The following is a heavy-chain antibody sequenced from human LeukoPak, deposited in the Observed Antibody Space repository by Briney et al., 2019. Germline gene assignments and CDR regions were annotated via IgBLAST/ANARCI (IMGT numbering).Heavy chain of an antibody. Sequence: GGSLRLSCAASGFTFSSYSMNWVRQAPGMGLEWVSYISSSSSTIYYADSVKGRFTIPRDNAKNSLYLQMNSLRDEDTAVYYCARGSYDILTGYYTTYFDYWGQGTLVTVSS. CDR2: ISSSSSTI. D-gene: IGHD3-9*01. CDR1: GFTFSSYS. V-gene: IGHV3-48*02. J-gene: IGHJ4*02. CDR3: ARGSYDILTGYYTTYFDY.